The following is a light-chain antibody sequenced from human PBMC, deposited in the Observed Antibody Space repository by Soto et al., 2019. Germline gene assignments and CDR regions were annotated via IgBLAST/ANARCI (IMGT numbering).Light chain of an antibody. CDR2: EVS. V-gene: IGLV2-14*01. CDR3: SSYTSSTNYV. J-gene: IGLJ1*01. Sequence: QSVLTPPAAVSGSPGQSLTMSCTGTSIDIAPDNYXXXXXXXXXXXXKLIIYEVSYRPSGISNRFSGSKSGNTASLTISGLQAEDEADYYCSSYTSSTNYVFGTGTKVTVL. CDR1: SIDIAPDNY.